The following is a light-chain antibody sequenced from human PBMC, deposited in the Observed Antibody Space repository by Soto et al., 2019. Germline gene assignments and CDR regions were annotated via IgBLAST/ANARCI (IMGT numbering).Light chain of an antibody. Sequence: NFMLTQPHSVSESPGKTVTISCTRSSGSIANNYMQWYQQRPGSAPTTVIFENNQRPSGVPDRFSGSTDGSSNSASLTISGLQTEDEADYYCQSYDSSFVVFGGGTNLTVL. V-gene: IGLV6-57*04. CDR1: SGSIANNY. CDR2: ENN. J-gene: IGLJ2*01. CDR3: QSYDSSFVV.